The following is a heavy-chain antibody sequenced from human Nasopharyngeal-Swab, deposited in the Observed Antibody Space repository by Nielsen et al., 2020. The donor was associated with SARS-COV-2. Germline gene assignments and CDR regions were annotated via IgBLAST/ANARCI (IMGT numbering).Heavy chain of an antibody. CDR3: ARGRMYYYDSSTDAFDI. J-gene: IGHJ3*02. D-gene: IGHD3-22*01. V-gene: IGHV1-2*02. Sequence: ASVKVSCKASGYTFTAYYMHWVRQAPGQGLEWMGWINANSGGTNYAQKFQGRVTMTRDTSISTAYMELSRLRSDDTAVYYCARGRMYYYDSSTDAFDIWGQGTMVTVSS. CDR1: GYTFTAYY. CDR2: INANSGGT.